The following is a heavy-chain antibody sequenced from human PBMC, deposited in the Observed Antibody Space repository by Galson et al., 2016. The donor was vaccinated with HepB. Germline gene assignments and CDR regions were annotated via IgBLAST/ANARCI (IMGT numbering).Heavy chain of an antibody. Sequence: SVKVSCKASGGTFSSYAISWVRQAPGQGLEWMGGIIPIHGTADYAQNFQGRVTITADKSTSTAYMEVSSLRFEDTAVYYCAGQDCSGGSCFHSEVYSYQYGTDVWGQGTTVTVSS. CDR3: AGQDCSGGSCFHSEVYSYQYGTDV. CDR1: GGTFSSYA. J-gene: IGHJ6*02. CDR2: IIPIHGTA. V-gene: IGHV1-69*10. D-gene: IGHD2-15*01.